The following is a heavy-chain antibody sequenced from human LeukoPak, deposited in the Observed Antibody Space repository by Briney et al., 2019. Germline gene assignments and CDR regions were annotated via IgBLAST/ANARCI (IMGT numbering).Heavy chain of an antibody. Sequence: SQTLSLTCTVSGASISSGGYCWSWIRQPPGKGLEWIGEINHSGSTNYNPSLKSRVTISVDTSKNQFSLKLSSVTAADTAVYYCARVGGTNYYYYGMDVWGQGTTVTVSS. CDR3: ARVGGTNYYYYGMDV. V-gene: IGHV4-30-2*01. J-gene: IGHJ6*02. CDR1: GASISSGGYC. CDR2: INHSGST. D-gene: IGHD1-1*01.